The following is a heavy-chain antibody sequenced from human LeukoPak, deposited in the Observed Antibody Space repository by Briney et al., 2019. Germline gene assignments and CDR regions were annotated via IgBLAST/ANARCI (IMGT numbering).Heavy chain of an antibody. CDR1: GYTFSDYY. J-gene: IGHJ5*01. D-gene: IGHD2-15*01. Sequence: ASVKVSCKASGYTFSDYYMYWLRQAPGEGLEWMGRINPKSGDTNYARNFQGRVTMTRDTSMNTAYMELSRLRSDDTAVYFCARGYCSGGSCYLVENWFDFWGQGTLVTVSS. V-gene: IGHV1-2*06. CDR2: INPKSGDT. CDR3: ARGYCSGGSCYLVENWFDF.